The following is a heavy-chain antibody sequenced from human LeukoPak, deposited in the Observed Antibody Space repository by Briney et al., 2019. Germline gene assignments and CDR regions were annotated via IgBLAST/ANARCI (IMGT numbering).Heavy chain of an antibody. J-gene: IGHJ3*01. CDR3: TSNSGWLLDAFDV. CDR2: INAGNGNT. V-gene: IGHV1-3*01. Sequence: ASVTVSCKASGYTFTSYAMHWVRQAPGQGLEWMGWINAGNGNTKYSQTFQGRVTITRDTSASTACMELSSLRSEDTAVYYCTSNSGWLLDAFDVWGQGTTVTVSS. D-gene: IGHD6-19*01. CDR1: GYTFTSYA.